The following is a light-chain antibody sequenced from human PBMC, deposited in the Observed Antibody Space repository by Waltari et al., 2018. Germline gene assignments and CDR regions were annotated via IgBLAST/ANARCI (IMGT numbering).Light chain of an antibody. Sequence: DIVMTQSPLSLPVTPGEPASISCRSSPSLLHSNGYNYLDWYLQKPGQSPQLLIYLGSNRASGVPDRFSGSGSDTDFTLKISRVEAEDVGVYYCMQALQTPITFGPGTKVDIK. CDR3: MQALQTPIT. CDR2: LGS. CDR1: PSLLHSNGYNY. V-gene: IGKV2-28*01. J-gene: IGKJ3*01.